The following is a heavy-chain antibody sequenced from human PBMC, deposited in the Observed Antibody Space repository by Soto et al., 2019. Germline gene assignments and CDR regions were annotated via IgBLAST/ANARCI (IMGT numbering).Heavy chain of an antibody. Sequence: PGGSLRLSCAASGFTFSSYAMGWVCQAPGKGLEWVSVIRGNGGNKYYADSVKGRFTISRDNSKNTLYLQMNSLRAEDTAVYYSARGFVPPPKYYYYYMDVWGKGTTVTVSS. J-gene: IGHJ6*03. CDR3: ARGFVPPPKYYYYYMDV. V-gene: IGHV3-23*01. CDR1: GFTFSSYA. D-gene: IGHD2-2*01. CDR2: IRGNGGNK.